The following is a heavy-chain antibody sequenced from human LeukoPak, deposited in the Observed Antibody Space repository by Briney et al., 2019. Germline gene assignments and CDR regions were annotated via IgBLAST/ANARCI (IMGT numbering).Heavy chain of an antibody. V-gene: IGHV1-8*03. CDR1: GYTFTSYD. CDR2: MNPNSGNT. CDR3: ASVVGATHDAFDI. D-gene: IGHD1-26*01. J-gene: IGHJ3*02. Sequence: ASVKVSCKASGYTFTSYDINWVRQATGQGLEWMGWMNPNSGNTGYAQKFQGRVTITRNTSISTAYMELSSLRSEDTAVYYCASVVGATHDAFDIWGQGTMVTVSS.